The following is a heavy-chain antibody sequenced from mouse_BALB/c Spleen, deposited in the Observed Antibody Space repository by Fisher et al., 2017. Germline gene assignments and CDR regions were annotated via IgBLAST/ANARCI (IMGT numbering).Heavy chain of an antibody. J-gene: IGHJ4*01. D-gene: IGHD2-1*01. V-gene: IGHV1-87*01. Sequence: KFKGKATLTADKSSSTAYMQLSSLASEDSAVYYCAKSSYGNYARAMDYWGQGTSVTVSS. CDR3: AKSSYGNYARAMDY.